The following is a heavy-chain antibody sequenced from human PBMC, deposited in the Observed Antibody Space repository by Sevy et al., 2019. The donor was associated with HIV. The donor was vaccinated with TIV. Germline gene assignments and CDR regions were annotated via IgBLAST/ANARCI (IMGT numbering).Heavy chain of an antibody. CDR3: VKGSAASRPYYFDY. D-gene: IGHD2-2*01. J-gene: IGHJ4*02. V-gene: IGHV3-23*01. CDR2: ITDTGGDT. Sequence: GGSLTLSCAASGFTFNNYAMSWVRHAPGKDLEWISAITDTGGDTYHADYVKGRFTISRDNSKNTLYLQLNSLRVEDTATYYCVKGSAASRPYYFDYWGQGTLVTVSS. CDR1: GFTFNNYA.